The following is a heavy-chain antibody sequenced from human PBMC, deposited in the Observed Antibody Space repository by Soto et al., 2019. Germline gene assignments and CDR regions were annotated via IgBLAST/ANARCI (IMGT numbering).Heavy chain of an antibody. CDR3: ARDLTPKVSTAASTFDTFDI. CDR1: GFTLSDYY. Sequence: PGGSLRLSCAASGFTLSDYYMGWIRQAPGKGLEWVSYISSRSSFTNYADSVKGRFTISRDNAKKSLYLQMNSLRAEDTAVYYCARDLTPKVSTAASTFDTFDIWGQGTVVTVSS. J-gene: IGHJ3*02. D-gene: IGHD2-2*01. V-gene: IGHV3-11*06. CDR2: ISSRSSFT.